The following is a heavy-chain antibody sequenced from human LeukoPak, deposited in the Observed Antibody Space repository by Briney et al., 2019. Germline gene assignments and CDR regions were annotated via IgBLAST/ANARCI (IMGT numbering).Heavy chain of an antibody. Sequence: PGGSLRLSCAASGFTFSNYAMSWVRQAPGKGLEWVSAISGSGGSTYYADSVKGRFTISRDNSKNTLYLQMNSLRAEDTAVYYCAKLGKTENHYGSGRFSYYYYMDIWGKGTTVTISS. CDR3: AKLGKTENHYGSGRFSYYYYMDI. CDR2: ISGSGGST. J-gene: IGHJ6*03. D-gene: IGHD3-10*01. V-gene: IGHV3-23*01. CDR1: GFTFSNYA.